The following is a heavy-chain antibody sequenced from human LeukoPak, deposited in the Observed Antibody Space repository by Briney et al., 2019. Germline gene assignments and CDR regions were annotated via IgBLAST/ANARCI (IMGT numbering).Heavy chain of an antibody. J-gene: IGHJ4*02. V-gene: IGHV3-23*01. CDR3: ARDLPGLVWFGN. Sequence: GGSLRLSWATSGFTFSSYAVAWVRQAPGKGLEWVSSISNTGSNTYYADSVRGRFTISRDNSKNTLSLQMNSLRVEDTAVYYCARDLPGLVWFGNWGQGSLVTVSS. D-gene: IGHD3-10*01. CDR1: GFTFSSYA. CDR2: ISNTGSNT.